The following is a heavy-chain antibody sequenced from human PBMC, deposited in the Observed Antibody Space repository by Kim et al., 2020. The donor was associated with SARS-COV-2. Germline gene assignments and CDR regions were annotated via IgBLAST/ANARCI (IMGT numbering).Heavy chain of an antibody. CDR1: GYTFTGYY. CDR2: INPNSGGT. V-gene: IGHV1-2*04. Sequence: ASVKVSCKASGYTFTGYYMHWVRQAPGQGLEWMGWINPNSGGTNYAQKVQGWVTMTRDTSISTAYMELSRLRSDDTAVYYCARALIGDGGQSNWFDPWGQGTLVTVSS. D-gene: IGHD3-10*01. J-gene: IGHJ5*02. CDR3: ARALIGDGGQSNWFDP.